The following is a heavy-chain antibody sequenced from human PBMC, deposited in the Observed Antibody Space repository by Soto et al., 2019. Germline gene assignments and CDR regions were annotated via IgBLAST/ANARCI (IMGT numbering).Heavy chain of an antibody. Sequence: ASLKVSCKSSVGTFSSYAISCVRQAPGQGLEWMGGIIPIFGTANYAQKFQGRVTITADESTSTAYMELSSLRSEDTAVYYCARGNPPAYYDFWSGHFDYWGQGTLVTVSS. V-gene: IGHV1-69*13. J-gene: IGHJ4*02. CDR3: ARGNPPAYYDFWSGHFDY. CDR1: VGTFSSYA. CDR2: IIPIFGTA. D-gene: IGHD3-3*01.